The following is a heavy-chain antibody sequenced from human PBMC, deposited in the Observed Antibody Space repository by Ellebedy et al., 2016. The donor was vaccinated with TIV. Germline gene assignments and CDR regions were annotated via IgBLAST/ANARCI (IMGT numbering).Heavy chain of an antibody. CDR3: ARDPSYGYYYFDY. CDR1: GVSISTSY. Sequence: SETLSLTCSVSGVSISTSYWSWIRQPPGKGLEWIGHISSSGSTNYSPSLKSRVTISVDTSKNEFSLKLSSVTAADTAVYYCARDPSYGYYYFDYWGQGTLVTVSS. CDR2: ISSSGST. J-gene: IGHJ4*02. V-gene: IGHV4-59*12. D-gene: IGHD5-18*01.